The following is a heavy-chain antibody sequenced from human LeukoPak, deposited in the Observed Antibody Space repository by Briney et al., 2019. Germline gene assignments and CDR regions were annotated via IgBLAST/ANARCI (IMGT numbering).Heavy chain of an antibody. D-gene: IGHD3-9*01. CDR2: ISAYNGNT. CDR1: GYTFTSYG. Sequence: GASVKVSCKASGYTFTSYGISWVRQAPGQGLEWMGWISAYNGNTNYAQKLQGRVTMTTDTSTSTAYMELRSLRSDDTAVYYCARAVRYYDILTGYFTSNWFDPWGQGTLVTVSS. CDR3: ARAVRYYDILTGYFTSNWFDP. V-gene: IGHV1-18*01. J-gene: IGHJ5*02.